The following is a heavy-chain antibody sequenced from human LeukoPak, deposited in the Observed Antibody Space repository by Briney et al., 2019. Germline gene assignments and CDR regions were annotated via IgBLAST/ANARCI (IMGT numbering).Heavy chain of an antibody. CDR2: INSNGGST. Sequence: GGSLRLSCVASGFTFSSYAMHWVRQTPGKGLEYVSGINSNGGSTHYANSVKGRFTISRDNSKNTLYLQMNSLRAEDTAVYYCARMEICSSTSCYLKSPVSAFDIWGQGTMVTVSS. CDR1: GFTFSSYA. J-gene: IGHJ3*02. V-gene: IGHV3-64*01. D-gene: IGHD2-2*01. CDR3: ARMEICSSTSCYLKSPVSAFDI.